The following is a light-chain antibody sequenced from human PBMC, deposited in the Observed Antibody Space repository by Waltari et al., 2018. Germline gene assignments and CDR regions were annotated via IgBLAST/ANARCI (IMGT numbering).Light chain of an antibody. CDR2: GAS. J-gene: IGKJ2*01. Sequence: EIVMTQSPATLSVSPGERATLSCRASQSVSSNLAWYQQKPGKAPRLLIYGASTRATGIPARFSGSGSGTEFTLTISSLHSEDFAVYYCQQYNNWYTFGQGTKLEIK. CDR3: QQYNNWYT. V-gene: IGKV3-15*01. CDR1: QSVSSN.